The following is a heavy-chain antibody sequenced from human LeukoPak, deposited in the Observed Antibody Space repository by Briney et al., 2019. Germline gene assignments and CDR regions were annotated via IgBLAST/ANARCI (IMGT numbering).Heavy chain of an antibody. CDR1: GFSFDTYW. Sequence: PGGSLRLSCAVSGFSFDTYWMTWVRQAPGKGLEWVANIKQDGSEKYYVDSVKGRFTISRDNAKNSLYLQMNSLRAEDTAVYYCATESGTYSGTCFDYWGQGNLVTVSS. D-gene: IGHD1-26*01. V-gene: IGHV3-7*04. CDR2: IKQDGSEK. CDR3: ATESGTYSGTCFDY. J-gene: IGHJ4*02.